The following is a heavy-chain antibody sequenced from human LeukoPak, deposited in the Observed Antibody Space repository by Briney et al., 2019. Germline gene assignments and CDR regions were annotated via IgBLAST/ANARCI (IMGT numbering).Heavy chain of an antibody. CDR1: GYTFTSYG. CDR3: ATKTGGQSGSYYMDYFDY. Sequence: ASVKVSCKASGYTFTSYGISWVRQAPGQGLEWMGWINPNSGGTNYAQKFQGRVTMTRDTSISTAYMELSRLRSDDTAVYYCATKTGGQSGSYYMDYFDYWGQGTLVTVSS. D-gene: IGHD1-26*01. J-gene: IGHJ4*02. CDR2: INPNSGGT. V-gene: IGHV1-2*02.